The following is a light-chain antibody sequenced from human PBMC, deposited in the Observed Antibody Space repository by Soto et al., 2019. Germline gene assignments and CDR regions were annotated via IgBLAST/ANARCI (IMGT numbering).Light chain of an antibody. CDR3: QQYYSYPT. J-gene: IGKJ5*01. V-gene: IGKV3-15*01. CDR1: QNVLSN. Sequence: EIVMTQSPATLSVSPGERATLSCRASQNVLSNVAWYQQKPGQAPGLLTYGASTRATGIPARFTGSGSGTEFTLTISCLQSEDFATYYCQQYYSYPTFGQGTRLEI. CDR2: GAS.